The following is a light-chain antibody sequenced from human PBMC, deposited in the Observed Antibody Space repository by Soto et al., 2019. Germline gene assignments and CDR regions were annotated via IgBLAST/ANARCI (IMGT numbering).Light chain of an antibody. CDR2: SAS. CDR1: QSISTW. J-gene: IGKJ2*01. CDR3: QQYNYYPYT. Sequence: DIQMTQSPSTLSASVGDRVTITCRASQSISTWLAWYHQKPGKAPKLLISSASSLGSGVPSRFSGSGSGTELSLAISSLQPDDFATYYCQQYNYYPYTFGEGTKLEIK. V-gene: IGKV1-5*01.